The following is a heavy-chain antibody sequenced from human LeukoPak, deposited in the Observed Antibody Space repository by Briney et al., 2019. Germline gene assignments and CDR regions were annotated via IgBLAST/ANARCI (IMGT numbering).Heavy chain of an antibody. D-gene: IGHD6-13*01. J-gene: IGHJ4*02. Sequence: GGSLRLSCAASGFTLNTYARGWVRQAPGKGLGWVSVITSGGGVYYAASVKGRFTISRDNSKNTLNLQINSLRPDDTAVYYCAKGSGYSSSWHDYWGQGTLVTVS. CDR2: ITSGGGV. CDR3: AKGSGYSSSWHDY. CDR1: GFTLNTYA. V-gene: IGHV3-23*01.